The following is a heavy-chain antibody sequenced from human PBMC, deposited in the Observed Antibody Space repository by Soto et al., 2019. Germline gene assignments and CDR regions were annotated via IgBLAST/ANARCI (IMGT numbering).Heavy chain of an antibody. CDR2: INHNGDT. Sequence: SETLSLTCGVYGGSFISYYWNWIRQPPGKGLEWIGEINHNGDTKYNPSLKSRVAISLDTSKSQFSLDLSSVTAADTAVYYCARGERSGGLFDYWGQGTLVTVS. CDR3: ARGERSGGLFDY. CDR1: GGSFISYY. V-gene: IGHV4-34*01. J-gene: IGHJ4*02. D-gene: IGHD3-10*01.